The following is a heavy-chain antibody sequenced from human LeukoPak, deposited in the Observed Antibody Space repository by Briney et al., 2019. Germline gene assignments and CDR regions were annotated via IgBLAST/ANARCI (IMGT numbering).Heavy chain of an antibody. CDR3: ARGTKDMTGAPSDY. CDR1: GGSISSDNHY. J-gene: IGHJ4*02. CDR2: MYSSGST. Sequence: PSQTLSLTCTVSGGSISSDNHYWSWIRQPAGKGLEWIGRMYSSGSTNYSPSLESRVTISIDTSKNQFSLNLSSVTAADTAVYYCARGTKDMTGAPSDYWGQGTLVTVSS. V-gene: IGHV4-61*02. D-gene: IGHD1-20*01.